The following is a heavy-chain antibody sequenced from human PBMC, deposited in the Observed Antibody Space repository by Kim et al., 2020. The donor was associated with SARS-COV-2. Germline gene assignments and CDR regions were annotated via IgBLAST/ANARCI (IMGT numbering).Heavy chain of an antibody. CDR3: ARDLHPNTYPMNHGIDV. J-gene: IGHJ6*02. CDR1: GGSLNNCG. Sequence: SVKVSCKASGGSLNNCGISWVRQAPGQRLEWLGRIIPSLDTATYAQRFQDRVTITADKSTTTVYLDLSSLRSEDTALYYCARDLHPNTYPMNHGIDVWGQWTTVTVSS. V-gene: IGHV1-69*04. CDR2: IIPSLDTA.